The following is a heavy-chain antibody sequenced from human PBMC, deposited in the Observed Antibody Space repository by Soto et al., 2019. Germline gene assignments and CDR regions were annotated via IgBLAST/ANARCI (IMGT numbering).Heavy chain of an antibody. D-gene: IGHD5-18*01. CDR3: ARVPGRGYSYGS. J-gene: IGHJ4*02. V-gene: IGHV1-69*13. Sequence: ASVKVSCKASGGTFSSYAISWVRQAPGQGLEWMGGIIPIFGTANYAQKFQGRVTITADESTSTAYMELSSLRSEDTAVYYCARVPGRGYSYGSWGQGTLVTVSS. CDR2: IIPIFGTA. CDR1: GGTFSSYA.